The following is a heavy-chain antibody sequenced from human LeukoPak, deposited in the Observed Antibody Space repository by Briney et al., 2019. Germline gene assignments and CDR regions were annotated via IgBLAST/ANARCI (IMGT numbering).Heavy chain of an antibody. Sequence: ASVKVSCKVSGYTLTELSMHWVQQAPGKGLEWMGVFDPEDGETIYAQKFQGRVTMTEDTSTDTAYMELSSLRSEDTAVYYCATLVADSTGAFDIWGQGTMVTVSS. J-gene: IGHJ3*02. V-gene: IGHV1-24*01. CDR3: ATLVADSTGAFDI. CDR2: FDPEDGET. CDR1: GYTLTELS. D-gene: IGHD2/OR15-2a*01.